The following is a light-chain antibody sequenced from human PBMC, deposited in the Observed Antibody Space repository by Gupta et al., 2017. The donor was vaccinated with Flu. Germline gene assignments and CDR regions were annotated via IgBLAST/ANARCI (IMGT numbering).Light chain of an antibody. CDR3: QQSYTTPLT. Sequence: DLHLTQSPSSLSASVGDRVTITCRASQSISSYVNWYQQAPGKAPKFLIYSASNLQGGVSSRFIGSGSGTEFTLTISRLQPEDFATYYCQQSYTTPLTFGGGTKVEIK. J-gene: IGKJ4*01. V-gene: IGKV1-39*01. CDR2: SAS. CDR1: QSISSY.